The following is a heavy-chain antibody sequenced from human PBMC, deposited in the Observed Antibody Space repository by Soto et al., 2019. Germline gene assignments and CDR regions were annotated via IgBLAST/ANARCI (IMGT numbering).Heavy chain of an antibody. Sequence: SETLSLTCTGSGDSISSYYWSWIRQPPGKGLEWIGYIYYSGSTNYNPSLKSRVTISVDTPKNQFSLKLTSVTAADTAVYYCGSGVDLIGPWGQGTLVTVSS. CDR1: GDSISSYY. V-gene: IGHV4-59*01. D-gene: IGHD2-21*01. CDR2: IYYSGST. CDR3: GSGVDLIGP. J-gene: IGHJ1*01.